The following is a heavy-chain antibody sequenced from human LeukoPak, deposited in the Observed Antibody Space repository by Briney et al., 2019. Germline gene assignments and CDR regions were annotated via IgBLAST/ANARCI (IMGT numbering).Heavy chain of an antibody. CDR1: GFTFSSYA. CDR3: ARDKGLYSSSWYAYYYYYMDV. V-gene: IGHV3-23*01. J-gene: IGHJ6*03. Sequence: PGGTLRLSCAASGFTFSSYAMSWVRQAPGKGLEWVSAISGSGGSTYYADSVKGRFTISRDNSKNKLYLQMNSLRAEDTAVYYCARDKGLYSSSWYAYYYYYMDVWGKGTTVTVSS. D-gene: IGHD6-13*01. CDR2: ISGSGGST.